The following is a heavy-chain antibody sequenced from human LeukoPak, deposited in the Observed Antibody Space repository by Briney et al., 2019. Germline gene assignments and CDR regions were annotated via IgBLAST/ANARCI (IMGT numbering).Heavy chain of an antibody. CDR2: IYYSGST. CDR1: GGSISSGDYY. V-gene: IGHV4-30-4*08. D-gene: IGHD2-15*01. CDR3: ARDQGLYCSGGSCSLRNWFDP. Sequence: SETLSLTCTVSGGSISSGDYYWIWIRQPPGKGLEWIGYIYYSGSTYYNPSLKSRVTISVDTSKNQFSLKLSSVTAADTAVYYCARDQGLYCSGGSCSLRNWFDPWGQGTLVTVSS. J-gene: IGHJ5*02.